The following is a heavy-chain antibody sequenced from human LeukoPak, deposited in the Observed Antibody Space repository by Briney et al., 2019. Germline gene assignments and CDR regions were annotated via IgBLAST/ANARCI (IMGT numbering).Heavy chain of an antibody. Sequence: PGGSLRLSCAASGFTVSSNYMSWVRQAPGKGLEWVSVIYSGGSTYYADSVKGRFTISRDNSKNTLYLQMNGLRAEDTAVYYCARDRKDSHFDYWGQGTLVTVSS. CDR2: IYSGGST. CDR1: GFTVSSNY. CDR3: ARDRKDSHFDY. J-gene: IGHJ4*02. D-gene: IGHD1-14*01. V-gene: IGHV3-53*01.